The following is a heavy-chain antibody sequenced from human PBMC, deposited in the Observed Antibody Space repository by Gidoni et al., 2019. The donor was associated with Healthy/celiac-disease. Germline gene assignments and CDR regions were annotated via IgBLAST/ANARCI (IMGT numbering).Heavy chain of an antibody. CDR3: ARHPPGIAAAGTVDWFDP. V-gene: IGHV4-39*01. J-gene: IGHJ5*02. CDR1: GGSISSSSYY. D-gene: IGHD6-13*01. Sequence: QLQLQESGPGLVKPSETLSLTCTVSGGSISSSSYYWGWIRQPPGKGLEWIGSIYYSGSTYYNPSLKSRVTISVDTSKNQFSLKLSSVTAADTAVYYCARHPPGIAAAGTVDWFDPWGQGTLVTVSS. CDR2: IYYSGST.